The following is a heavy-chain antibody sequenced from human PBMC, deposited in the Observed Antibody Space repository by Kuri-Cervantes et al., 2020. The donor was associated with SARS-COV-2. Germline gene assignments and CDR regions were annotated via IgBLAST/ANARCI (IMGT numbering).Heavy chain of an antibody. D-gene: IGHD1-1*01. J-gene: IGHJ4*02. CDR1: GFTFSSYW. Sequence: GESLKISCAASGFTFSSYWMSWVRQAPGKGLEWVANIKQDGSEKYYVDSVKGRFTISRDNARNSLYLQMNSLRAEDTAVYYCARGGQDEVLAFDYWGQGTLVTVSS. CDR2: IKQDGSEK. V-gene: IGHV3-7*01. CDR3: ARGGQDEVLAFDY.